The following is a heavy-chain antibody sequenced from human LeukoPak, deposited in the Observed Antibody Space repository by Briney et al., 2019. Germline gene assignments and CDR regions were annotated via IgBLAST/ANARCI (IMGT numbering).Heavy chain of an antibody. CDR2: MSYDGCNK. V-gene: IGHV3-30-3*01. CDR1: GFTFSSYA. J-gene: IGHJ4*02. Sequence: GGSLRLSCAASGFTFSSYAMHWVRQAPGKGLEWVAVMSYDGCNKYYADSVKGRFTISRDNSKNTLYLQMNSLRAEDTAVYYCACAVVVPAAILPQNFDYWGQGTLVTVSS. D-gene: IGHD2-2*02. CDR3: ACAVVVPAAILPQNFDY.